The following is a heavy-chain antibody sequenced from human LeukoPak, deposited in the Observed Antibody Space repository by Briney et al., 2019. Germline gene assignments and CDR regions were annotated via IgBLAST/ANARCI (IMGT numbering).Heavy chain of an antibody. CDR3: ARAGYTIFGVVIPNRDWFDP. CDR2: INHSGST. Sequence: SETLSLTCAVYGGSFSGYYWSWIRQPPGKGLEWIGEINHSGSTNYNPSLKSRVTISVDTSKNQFSLKLSSVTAADTAVYYCARAGYTIFGVVIPNRDWFDPWGQGTLVTVSS. J-gene: IGHJ5*02. D-gene: IGHD3-3*01. V-gene: IGHV4-34*01. CDR1: GGSFSGYY.